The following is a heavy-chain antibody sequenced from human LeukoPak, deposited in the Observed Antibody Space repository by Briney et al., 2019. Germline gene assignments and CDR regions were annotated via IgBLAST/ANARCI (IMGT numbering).Heavy chain of an antibody. J-gene: IGHJ6*04. CDR2: ISSSSSYI. CDR3: ASRLSITIFGEMDV. D-gene: IGHD3-3*01. V-gene: IGHV3-21*01. CDR1: GFTFSSYS. Sequence: GGSLRLSCAASGFTFSSYSMNWVRQAPGKGLEWVSSISSSSSYIYYADSVKGRFTISRDNAKNSLYLQMNSLRAEDTAVYYCASRLSITIFGEMDVWGKETTVTVSS.